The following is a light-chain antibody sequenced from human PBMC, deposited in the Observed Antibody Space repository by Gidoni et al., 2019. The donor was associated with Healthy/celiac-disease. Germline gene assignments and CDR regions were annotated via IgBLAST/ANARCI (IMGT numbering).Light chain of an antibody. Sequence: SYELTQPPSVSVSPGQTASITCSGDNLGDKYACWYQQKPGQSPVLVIYQDSKRPSGIPARFSGSNSGNTATLTISGTQAMDEADYYCQAWDGVFGGGTKLTVL. V-gene: IGLV3-1*01. CDR3: QAWDGV. J-gene: IGLJ2*01. CDR1: NLGDKY. CDR2: QDS.